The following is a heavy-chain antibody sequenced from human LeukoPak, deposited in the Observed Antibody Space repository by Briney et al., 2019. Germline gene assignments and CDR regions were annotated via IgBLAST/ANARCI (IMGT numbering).Heavy chain of an antibody. CDR3: ARGLTGGRYDFWSGYYIPSAFDI. CDR2: INHSGST. Sequence: PSETLSLTCAVYGGSFSGYYWSWIRQPPGKGLEWIGEINHSGSTNYNPSLKSRVTISVDTSKNQFSLKLSSVTAADTAVYYCARGLTGGRYDFWSGYYIPSAFDIWGQGTMVTVSS. V-gene: IGHV4-34*01. J-gene: IGHJ3*02. CDR1: GGSFSGYY. D-gene: IGHD3-3*01.